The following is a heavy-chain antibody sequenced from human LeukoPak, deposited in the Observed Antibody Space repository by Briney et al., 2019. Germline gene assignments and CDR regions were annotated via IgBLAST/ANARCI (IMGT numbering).Heavy chain of an antibody. J-gene: IGHJ4*02. CDR3: ATDRSSRTPAKYNSGWYRFDY. D-gene: IGHD6-19*01. CDR2: FDPEDGET. CDR1: GYTLTELS. Sequence: ASVKVSCKVSGYTLTELSMHWVRQAPGKGLEWMGGFDPEDGETIYAQKFQGRVTMTEDTSTDTAYMELSSLRSEDTAVYYCATDRSSRTPAKYNSGWYRFDYWGQGTLVTVSS. V-gene: IGHV1-24*01.